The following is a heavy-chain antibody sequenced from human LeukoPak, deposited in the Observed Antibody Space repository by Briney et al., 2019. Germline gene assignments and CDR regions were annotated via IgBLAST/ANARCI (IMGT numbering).Heavy chain of an antibody. CDR2: IKSNPDDGTA. CDR1: GFTFSSYA. V-gene: IGHV3-15*01. CDR3: TTYDSRGFYSRS. J-gene: IGHJ5*02. D-gene: IGHD3-22*01. Sequence: GGSLRLSCAASGFTFSSYAMSWVRQAPGKGLEWVGRIKSNPDDGTADYASPLKGRFTIFRDDSKTTLYLQMNSLQTDDTAMYFCTTYDSRGFYSRSWGLGTLVTVSS.